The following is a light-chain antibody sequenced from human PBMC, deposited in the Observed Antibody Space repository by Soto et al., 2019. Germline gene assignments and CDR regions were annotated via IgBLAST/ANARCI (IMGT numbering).Light chain of an antibody. J-gene: IGLJ2*01. CDR2: EVS. V-gene: IGLV2-14*01. CDR3: SSYTSSTTLGVL. CDR1: GSDAGGYNY. Sequence: QSALTQPASVSGSPGQSITISCTGTGSDAGGYNYVSWYQQHPGKAPKLMIYEVSNRPSGVSNRFSDSKSGNTASLTISGLQAQDEAAYYCSSYTSSTTLGVLFGGGTQLTV.